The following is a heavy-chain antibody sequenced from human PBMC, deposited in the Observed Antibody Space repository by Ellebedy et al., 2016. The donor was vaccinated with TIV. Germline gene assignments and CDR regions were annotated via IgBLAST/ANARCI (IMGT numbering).Heavy chain of an antibody. CDR3: ARAPYDYVWGSYRPYFDY. J-gene: IGHJ4*02. CDR1: GGSISSGGYY. V-gene: IGHV4-31*03. D-gene: IGHD3-16*02. CDR2: IYYSGST. Sequence: MPSETLSLTCTVSGGSISSGGYYWSWIRQHPGKGLEWIGYIYYSGSTYYNPSLKSRVTISVNTSKNQFSLKLSSVTAADTAVYYCARAPYDYVWGSYRPYFDYWGQGTLVTVSS.